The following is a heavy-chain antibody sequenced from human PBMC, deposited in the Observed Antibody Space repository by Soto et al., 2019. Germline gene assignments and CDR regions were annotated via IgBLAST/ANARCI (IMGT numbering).Heavy chain of an antibody. D-gene: IGHD3-3*01. CDR2: IIPIFGTT. CDR1: GGTFSSFG. Sequence: GASVKVSCKASGGTFSSFGVSWVRQAPGQGLEWMGGIIPIFGTTHYAQKFQGRITITADESITTSDMELRSLRSNDTAVYYCARGEYDFGSGSYTDWFDPWGQGTLVTVSS. J-gene: IGHJ5*02. V-gene: IGHV1-69*13. CDR3: ARGEYDFGSGSYTDWFDP.